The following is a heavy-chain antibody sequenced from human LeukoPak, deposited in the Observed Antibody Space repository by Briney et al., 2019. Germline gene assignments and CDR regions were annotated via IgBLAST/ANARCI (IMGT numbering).Heavy chain of an antibody. CDR2: IYYSGNT. CDR3: VRDGGYDFWSGNFNWFDP. V-gene: IGHV4-39*07. Sequence: SETLSLTCTVSGGSISSSSYYWGWIRQPPGKGLEWIGSIYYSGNTYYGPSLKSRVTISVDTSKNHFSLRLSSVTAADTAVYYCVRDGGYDFWSGNFNWFDPWGQGTLVTVSS. J-gene: IGHJ5*02. CDR1: GGSISSSSYY. D-gene: IGHD3-3*01.